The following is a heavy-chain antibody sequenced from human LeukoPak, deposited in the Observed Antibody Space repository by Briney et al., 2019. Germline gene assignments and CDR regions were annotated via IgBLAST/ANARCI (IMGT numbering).Heavy chain of an antibody. CDR1: GFTFSNAW. J-gene: IGHJ4*02. V-gene: IGHV3-15*01. D-gene: IGHD3-22*01. CDR2: IKSKTDGGTT. CDR3: TTDPPNYYDSSGSDY. Sequence: GGSLRLSCAASGFTFSNAWMSWVRQAPGRGLEWVGRIKSKTDGGTTDYAAPVKGRFTISRDDSKNTLYLQMNSLKTEDTAVYYCTTDPPNYYDSSGSDYWGQGTLVTVSS.